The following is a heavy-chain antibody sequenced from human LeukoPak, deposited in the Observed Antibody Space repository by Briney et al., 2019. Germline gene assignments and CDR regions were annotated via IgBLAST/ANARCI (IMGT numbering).Heavy chain of an antibody. Sequence: GGSLRLSCAASGFTFSRYWMSWVRQAPGKGLEWVANIKQDGSEKDYVDSVKGRFTISRDNAKSSLYLQMNSLRAEDTAVYYCARVHTVVTPFDSWGQGTLVTVSS. CDR2: IKQDGSEK. CDR1: GFTFSRYW. D-gene: IGHD4-23*01. CDR3: ARVHTVVTPFDS. V-gene: IGHV3-7*01. J-gene: IGHJ4*02.